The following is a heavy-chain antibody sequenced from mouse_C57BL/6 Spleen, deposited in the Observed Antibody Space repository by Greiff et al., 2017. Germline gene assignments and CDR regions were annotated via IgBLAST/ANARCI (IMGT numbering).Heavy chain of an antibody. V-gene: IGHV5-17*01. CDR1: GFTFSDYG. CDR3: ARTGTGRVYYFDY. J-gene: IGHJ2*01. D-gene: IGHD4-1*01. CDR2: ISSGSSTI. Sequence: EVKLVESGGGLVKPGGSLKLSCAASGFTFSDYGMHWVRQAPEKGLEWVAYISSGSSTIYYADTVKGRFTISRDNAKNTLFLQMTSLRSEDTAMYYCARTGTGRVYYFDYWGQGTTLTVSS.